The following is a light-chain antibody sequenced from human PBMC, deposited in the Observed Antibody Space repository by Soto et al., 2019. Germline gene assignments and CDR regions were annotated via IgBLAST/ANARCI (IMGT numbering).Light chain of an antibody. Sequence: EIVMTQSPATLSVSLGERVTLSCRASQSVFSSLAWYQQKPGQAPRLLIYGAATRPIGIPARFSGSGSGTEFTLTISSLEPEDFAVYYCQQRSNWPPSITFGQGTRLEIK. V-gene: IGKV3-15*01. J-gene: IGKJ5*01. CDR2: GAA. CDR1: QSVFSS. CDR3: QQRSNWPPSIT.